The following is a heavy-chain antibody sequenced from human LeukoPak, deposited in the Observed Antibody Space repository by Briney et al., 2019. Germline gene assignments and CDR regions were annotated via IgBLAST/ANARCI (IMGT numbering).Heavy chain of an antibody. D-gene: IGHD1-26*01. CDR2: INPSGGST. V-gene: IGHV1-46*01. J-gene: IGHJ3*02. CDR1: GYTFTSYY. CDR3: AREGGSYSGDAFDI. Sequence: GASVKVSCKASGYTFTSYYMHWVRQAPGQGLEWMGIINPSGGSTSYAQKFQGRVTMTTDTSTSTAYMELRSLRSDDTAVYYCAREGGSYSGDAFDIWGQGTMVTVSS.